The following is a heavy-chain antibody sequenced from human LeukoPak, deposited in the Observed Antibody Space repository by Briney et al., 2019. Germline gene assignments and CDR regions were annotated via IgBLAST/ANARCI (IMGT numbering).Heavy chain of an antibody. Sequence: SETLSLTCAVSGGSISDYYWTWIRQPPGKGLEWIGHIYYSGNTIYNPSLKSRVTISVDTSKNQFSLKLTSVTTADTAVYYCAGEDYFDSSGYASWRFDIWGQGTMVTVSS. CDR1: GGSISDYY. CDR2: IYYSGNT. J-gene: IGHJ3*02. V-gene: IGHV4-59*01. CDR3: AGEDYFDSSGYASWRFDI. D-gene: IGHD3-22*01.